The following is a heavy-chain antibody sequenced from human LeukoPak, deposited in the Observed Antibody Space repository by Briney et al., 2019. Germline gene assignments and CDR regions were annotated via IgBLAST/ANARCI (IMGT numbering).Heavy chain of an antibody. CDR1: GYTFTGYY. V-gene: IGHV1-2*02. J-gene: IGHJ4*02. CDR2: INPNSGGT. Sequence: ASVKVSCKASGYTFTGYYMHWVRQAPGQGLEWMGWINPNSGGTNYAQKFQGRVTMTRDTSISTAYMELSRLRSDDTAVYYCARDMTVVRERPFDYWGPGTLVTVSS. CDR3: ARDMTVVRERPFDY. D-gene: IGHD3-10*01.